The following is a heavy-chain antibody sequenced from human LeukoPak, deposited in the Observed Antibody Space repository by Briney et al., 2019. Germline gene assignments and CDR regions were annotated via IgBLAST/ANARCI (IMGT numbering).Heavy chain of an antibody. Sequence: GESLKISRKGSGYSFTSYWIGWVRQMPGKGLEWMGIIYPGDSDTRYSPSFQGQVTISADKSISTAYLQWSSLKASDTAMYYCARCIAVAGTIVDYWGQGTLVTVSS. J-gene: IGHJ4*02. D-gene: IGHD6-19*01. CDR3: ARCIAVAGTIVDY. V-gene: IGHV5-51*01. CDR2: IYPGDSDT. CDR1: GYSFTSYW.